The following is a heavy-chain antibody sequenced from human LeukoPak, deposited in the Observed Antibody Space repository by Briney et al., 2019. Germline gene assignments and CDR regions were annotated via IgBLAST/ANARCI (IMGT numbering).Heavy chain of an antibody. CDR2: IHSSGST. Sequence: SETLSLTCTVSGDSVSTYYWSWIRQPPGKGLEWIGYIHSSGSTKYNPSPKSRVSISVDTSKNQFSLKLSSVTAADRAVYYCARWYSSGWAFDYWGQGTLVTVSS. J-gene: IGHJ4*02. CDR1: GDSVSTYY. CDR3: ARWYSSGWAFDY. V-gene: IGHV4-59*08. D-gene: IGHD6-19*01.